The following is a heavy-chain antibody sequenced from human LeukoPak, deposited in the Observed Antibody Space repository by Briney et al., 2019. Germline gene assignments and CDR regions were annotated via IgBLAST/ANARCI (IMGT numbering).Heavy chain of an antibody. V-gene: IGHV3-23*01. Sequence: GGTLRLSCAASGFTFSSYGMSWVRQAPGKGLEWVSAISGSGGSTYYADSVKGRFTISRDNSKNTLYLQMNSLRVDDTAVYYCARGGVDYWGPGTLVTVSS. CDR3: ARGGVDY. J-gene: IGHJ4*02. CDR1: GFTFSSYG. CDR2: ISGSGGST.